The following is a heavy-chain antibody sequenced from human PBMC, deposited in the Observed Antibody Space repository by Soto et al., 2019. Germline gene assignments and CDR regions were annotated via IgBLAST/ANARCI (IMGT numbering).Heavy chain of an antibody. J-gene: IGHJ6*02. CDR1: GFTFSSYG. CDR2: ISYDGSNK. CDR3: AKDLWWGCGEIGRNGMDV. D-gene: IGHD3-10*01. Sequence: QVQLVESGGGVVQPGRSLRLSCAASGFTFSSYGMHWVRQAPGKGLEWVAVISYDGSNKYYADSVKGRFTISRDNSKNTLYLQMNSLRAEDTAVYYCAKDLWWGCGEIGRNGMDVWGHGTTVTVSS. V-gene: IGHV3-30*18.